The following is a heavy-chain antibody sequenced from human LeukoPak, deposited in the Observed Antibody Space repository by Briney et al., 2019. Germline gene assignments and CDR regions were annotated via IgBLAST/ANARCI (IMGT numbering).Heavy chain of an antibody. CDR1: GFTFSSYS. CDR2: ISSSSSYI. CDR3: ARDLVERGYNFGRCDY. V-gene: IGHV3-21*01. Sequence: GGSLRLFCAASGFTFSSYSMNWVRQAPGKGLEWVPSISSSSSYIYYADSVKGRFTISRDNAKNSLYLQMNSLRAEDTAVYYCARDLVERGYNFGRCDYWGQGTLVTVSS. D-gene: IGHD5-18*01. J-gene: IGHJ4*02.